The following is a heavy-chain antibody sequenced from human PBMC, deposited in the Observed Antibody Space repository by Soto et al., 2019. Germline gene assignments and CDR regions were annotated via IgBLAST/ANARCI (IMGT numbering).Heavy chain of an antibody. CDR2: ISGSGDTT. D-gene: IGHD6-13*01. CDR3: AKADYSYSWAPGDY. V-gene: IGHV3-23*01. Sequence: TFSNYALNWVRQAPGKGLEWVSSISGSGDTTSYADSVKGRFTISRDNSKNTLYLQMNSLSVEDTALYYCAKADYSYSWAPGDYWGQGTLVTVSS. CDR1: TFSNYA. J-gene: IGHJ4*02.